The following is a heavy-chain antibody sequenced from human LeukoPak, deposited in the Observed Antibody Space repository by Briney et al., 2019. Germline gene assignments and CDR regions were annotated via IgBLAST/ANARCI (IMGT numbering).Heavy chain of an antibody. Sequence: GGSLRLSCAASGLTVSNNYMSWVRQAPGKGLEWVSTISASGANTYYADSVKGRFTISRDNSKNTLYLQMNSLGAEDTAIYYCAKLTGDQDYWGQGALVTVSS. CDR2: ISASGANT. CDR3: AKLTGDQDY. V-gene: IGHV3-23*01. J-gene: IGHJ4*02. D-gene: IGHD7-27*01. CDR1: GLTVSNNY.